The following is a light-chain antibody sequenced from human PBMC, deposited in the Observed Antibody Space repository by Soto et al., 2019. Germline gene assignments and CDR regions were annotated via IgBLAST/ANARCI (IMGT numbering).Light chain of an antibody. Sequence: QSALTQPASVSGSPGQSITISCSGTSRDIGAYNLVSWYQQPPGKAPKLLIYEVRNRPSGVSNRFSGSKSGNTASLTISGLQAEDEADYYCTSFTTSSTWVFGGGTKVTVL. V-gene: IGLV2-14*01. CDR2: EVR. J-gene: IGLJ3*02. CDR1: SRDIGAYNL. CDR3: TSFTTSSTWV.